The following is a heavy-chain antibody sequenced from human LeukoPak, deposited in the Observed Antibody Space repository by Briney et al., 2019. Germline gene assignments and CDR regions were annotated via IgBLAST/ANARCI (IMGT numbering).Heavy chain of an antibody. V-gene: IGHV3-43*01. J-gene: IGHJ4*02. CDR1: GFTLEDYT. D-gene: IGHD3-3*01. CDR3: AKPFGSISSRSVYFDY. CDR2: ISWDGGST. Sequence: GGSLRLSCAASGFTLEDYTMHWVRQSPGERLEWVSLISWDGGSTYYADSVKGRFTISRDNSKNSLYLQMNSLRIEDTALYYCAKPFGSISSRSVYFDYWGQGTLVTVSS.